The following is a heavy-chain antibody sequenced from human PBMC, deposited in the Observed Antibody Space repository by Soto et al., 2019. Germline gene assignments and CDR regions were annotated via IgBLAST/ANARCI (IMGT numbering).Heavy chain of an antibody. CDR1: GGTFSSYA. D-gene: IGHD4-17*01. Sequence: SVKVSCKASGGTFSSYAISWVRQAPGQGLEWMGGIIPIFGTANYAQKFQGRVTITADESTSTAYMELSSLRSEDTAVYYCARDGARTTVVTGPYYGMDVWGQGTTVTV. J-gene: IGHJ6*02. CDR2: IIPIFGTA. CDR3: ARDGARTTVVTGPYYGMDV. V-gene: IGHV1-69*13.